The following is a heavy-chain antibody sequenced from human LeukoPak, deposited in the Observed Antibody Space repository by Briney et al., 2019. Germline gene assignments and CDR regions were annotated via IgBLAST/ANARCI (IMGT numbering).Heavy chain of an antibody. Sequence: ASVKVSCKASGYAFINHDINWVRQVAGQGLEWMGWKNPKSGNTGYSQRFQGRITMTRNTSTNTAHMELSNLRFDDAAVYYCTRGLTTYGDGKLYYQYNWFHPWGQGTLVTVSS. CDR3: TRGLTTYGDGKLYYQYNWFHP. V-gene: IGHV1-8*01. CDR1: GYAFINHD. D-gene: IGHD4/OR15-4a*01. CDR2: KNPKSGNT. J-gene: IGHJ5*02.